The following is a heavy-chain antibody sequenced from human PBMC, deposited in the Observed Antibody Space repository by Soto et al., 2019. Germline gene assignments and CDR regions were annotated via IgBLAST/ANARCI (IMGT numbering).Heavy chain of an antibody. V-gene: IGHV1-18*01. CDR2: ISTSKGNT. CDR3: ATRSPAFGVCPHEIAFDI. J-gene: IGHJ3*02. CDR1: GYTFTTFG. Sequence: GASVKVSCKTSGYTFTTFGISWVRQAPGQGLEWMGWISTSKGNTNYAQKFQGRVTMTTDTSTSTAYMELRSLRSDDTAVYFCATRSPAFGVCPHEIAFDIWGQGTMVTVSS. D-gene: IGHD2-8*01.